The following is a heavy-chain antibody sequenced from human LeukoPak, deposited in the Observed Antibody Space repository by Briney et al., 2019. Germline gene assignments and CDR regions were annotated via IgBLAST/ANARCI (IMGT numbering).Heavy chain of an antibody. J-gene: IGHJ6*02. D-gene: IGHD3-22*01. CDR3: VRTTYYNDSSGYYIPGGMDV. CDR2: ISTGGSTI. CDR1: GFTFSNYY. Sequence: GGSLRLSCAASGFTFSNYYMSWIRQAPGKGLEWVSDISTGGSTIYYADSVKGRFAISRDNAKASLYLQINSLTAEDTAVYYCVRTTYYNDSSGYYIPGGMDVWGQGTTVTVTS. V-gene: IGHV3-11*01.